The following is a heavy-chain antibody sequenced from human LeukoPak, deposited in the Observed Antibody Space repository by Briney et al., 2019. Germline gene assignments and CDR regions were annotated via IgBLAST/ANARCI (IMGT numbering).Heavy chain of an antibody. CDR3: ARASRITIFGVDDTNYYYMDV. V-gene: IGHV1-2*02. CDR1: GYTFTGYY. Sequence: SVKVSCKASGYTFTGYYMHWVRQAPGQGLEWMGWINPNSGGTNYAQKFQGRVTMTRDTSISTAYMELSGLRSDDTAVYYCARASRITIFGVDDTNYYYMDVWGKGTTVTVSS. CDR2: INPNSGGT. D-gene: IGHD3-3*01. J-gene: IGHJ6*03.